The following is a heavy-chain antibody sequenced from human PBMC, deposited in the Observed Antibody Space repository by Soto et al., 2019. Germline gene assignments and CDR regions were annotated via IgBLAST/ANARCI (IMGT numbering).Heavy chain of an antibody. CDR3: ARGLVDTAMVPFDP. CDR2: IYYSGST. J-gene: IGHJ5*02. CDR1: GGSISSGGYY. D-gene: IGHD5-18*01. Sequence: SETLSLTCTVSGGSISSGGYYWSWIRQHPGKGLEWIGYIYYSGSTYYNPSLKSRVTISVDTSKNQFSLKLSSVTAADMAVYYCARGLVDTAMVPFDPWGQGTLVTVSS. V-gene: IGHV4-31*03.